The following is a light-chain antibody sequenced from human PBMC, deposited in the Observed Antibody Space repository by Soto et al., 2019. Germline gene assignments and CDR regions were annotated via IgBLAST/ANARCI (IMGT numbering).Light chain of an antibody. CDR3: QQYNNWPIT. Sequence: EIVLTQSPGPLSLSPGERATLSCRSSQSVSSSYLAWYQQKPGQAPRLIIYGASTRATGIPARFSGSWSGTECTLTISGLQSEDVSVYYCQQYNNWPITLGQGTRLEIK. CDR2: GAS. V-gene: IGKV3-15*01. J-gene: IGKJ5*01. CDR1: QSVSSSY.